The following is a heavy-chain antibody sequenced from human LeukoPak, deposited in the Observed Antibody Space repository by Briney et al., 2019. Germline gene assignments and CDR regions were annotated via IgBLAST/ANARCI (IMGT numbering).Heavy chain of an antibody. V-gene: IGHV1-2*06. CDR3: ARELYDYVWGSYRYYFDY. D-gene: IGHD3-16*02. J-gene: IGHJ4*02. CDR2: INPNSGGT. CDR1: GYTFTGYY. Sequence: GASVKVSCKASGYTFTGYYMHWVRQAPGQGLEWMGRINPNSGGTNYAQKFQGRVTMTRDTSIGTAYMELSRLRSDDTAVYYCARELYDYVWGSYRYYFDYWGQGTLVTVSS.